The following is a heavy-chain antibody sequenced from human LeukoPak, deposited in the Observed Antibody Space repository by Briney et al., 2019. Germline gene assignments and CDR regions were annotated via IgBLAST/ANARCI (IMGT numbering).Heavy chain of an antibody. Sequence: PGGSLRLSCTASGFTFRTYTINWVRQAPGKGLEWVANIKQDGSGKFYVDSVKGRFTISRDNTKTSLYLQMSSLRAEDTAVYFCARDRIYYDISTGYVPLDCWGLGTLVTVSS. D-gene: IGHD3-9*01. CDR1: GFTFRTYT. CDR2: IKQDGSGK. V-gene: IGHV3-7*01. CDR3: ARDRIYYDISTGYVPLDC. J-gene: IGHJ4*02.